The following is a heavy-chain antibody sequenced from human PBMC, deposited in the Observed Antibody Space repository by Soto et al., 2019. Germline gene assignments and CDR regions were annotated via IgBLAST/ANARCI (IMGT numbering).Heavy chain of an antibody. V-gene: IGHV4-31*03. Sequence: QVQLQESGPGLVKPSQTLSLTCTVSGGSISSGGYYWSWIRQHPGKGLEWIGYIYYSGSTYYNPSLKSRVTISVDTSKNQFSLKLSSVTAADTAVYYCAREDYYDSSGYFGGDYWGQGTLVTVSS. J-gene: IGHJ4*02. CDR2: IYYSGST. D-gene: IGHD3-22*01. CDR3: AREDYYDSSGYFGGDY. CDR1: GGSISSGGYY.